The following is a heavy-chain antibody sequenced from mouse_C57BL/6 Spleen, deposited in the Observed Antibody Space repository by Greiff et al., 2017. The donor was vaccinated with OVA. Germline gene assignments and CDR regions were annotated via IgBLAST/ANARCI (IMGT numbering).Heavy chain of an antibody. CDR3: ASRPSLDY. Sequence: VQRVESGAELARPGASVKMSCKASGYTFTSYTMHWVKQRPGQGLEWIGYINPSSGYTKYNQKFKDKATLTADKSSSTAYMQLSSLTSEDSAVYYCASRPSLDYWGQGTTLTVSS. CDR2: INPSSGYT. CDR1: GYTFTSYT. V-gene: IGHV1-4*01. J-gene: IGHJ2*01.